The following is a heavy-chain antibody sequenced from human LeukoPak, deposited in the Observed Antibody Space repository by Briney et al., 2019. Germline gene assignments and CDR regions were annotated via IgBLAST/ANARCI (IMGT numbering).Heavy chain of an antibody. CDR2: IYPGDSDT. V-gene: IGHV5-51*01. Sequence: GESLKISCEGSGYTFINYWIAWVRQMPGKGLEWMGIIYPGDSDTRYSPSFQGQVTISADKSISTAYLQWSSLKASDTAMYYCARHGHDYGDYVGRSPADYWGQGTLVTVSS. CDR3: ARHGHDYGDYVGRSPADY. D-gene: IGHD4-17*01. J-gene: IGHJ4*02. CDR1: GYTFINYW.